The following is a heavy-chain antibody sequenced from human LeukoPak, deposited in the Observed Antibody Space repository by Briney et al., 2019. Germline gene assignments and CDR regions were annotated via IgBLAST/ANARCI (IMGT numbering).Heavy chain of an antibody. CDR1: GSTFSSYA. D-gene: IGHD1-1*01. CDR3: ASVGAPGAPEWDWFDR. V-gene: IGHV3-30-3*01. J-gene: IGHJ5*02. Sequence: PGGSLRLSRAASGSTFSSYAMHWVRQAPGKGLEWVAVISYDGSNKYYADSVKGRFTISRDNSKNTLYLQMNSLRAEDTAVYYCASVGAPGAPEWDWFDRWGHGTLVPVSS. CDR2: ISYDGSNK.